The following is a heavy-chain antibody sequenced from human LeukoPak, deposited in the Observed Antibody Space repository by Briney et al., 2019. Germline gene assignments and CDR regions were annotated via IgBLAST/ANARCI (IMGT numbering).Heavy chain of an antibody. D-gene: IGHD3-22*01. CDR1: GATFSSYA. V-gene: IGHV1-69*05. J-gene: IGHJ4*02. CDR3: AREGYYDSSGPANY. Sequence: SVKVSCKASGATFSSYAISWVRQAPGQGLEWMGRIIPIFGTANYAQKFQGRVTITTDESTSTAYMELSSLRSEDTAVYYCAREGYYDSSGPANYWGQGTLVTVSS. CDR2: IIPIFGTA.